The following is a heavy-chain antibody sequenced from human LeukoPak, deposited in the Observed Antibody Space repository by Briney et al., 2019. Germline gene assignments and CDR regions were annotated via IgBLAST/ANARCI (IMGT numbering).Heavy chain of an antibody. CDR1: GVSISSGSYF. D-gene: IGHD1-26*01. V-gene: IGHV4-61*02. CDR2: IYTSGST. CDR3: AGTRIVGATGHYYMDV. J-gene: IGHJ6*03. Sequence: SETLSLTCTVSGVSISSGSYFWRWVRQPAGKGLEWIGRIYTSGSTNYNPSLKSRVTISVDTSKNQFSLKLSSVTAADTAVYYCAGTRIVGATGHYYMDVWGKGTTVTVSS.